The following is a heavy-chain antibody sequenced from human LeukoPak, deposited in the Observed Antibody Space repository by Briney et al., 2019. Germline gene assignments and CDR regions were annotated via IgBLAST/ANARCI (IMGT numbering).Heavy chain of an antibody. CDR2: IYYSGST. Sequence: TASETLSLTCTVSGGSISSYYWSWIRQPPGKGQEWIGYIYYSGSTNYNPSLKSRVTISVDTSKNQFSLKLSSVTAADTAVYYCARIGLGDNWFDPWGQGTLVTVSS. D-gene: IGHD3/OR15-3a*01. J-gene: IGHJ5*02. CDR3: ARIGLGDNWFDP. CDR1: GGSISSYY. V-gene: IGHV4-59*01.